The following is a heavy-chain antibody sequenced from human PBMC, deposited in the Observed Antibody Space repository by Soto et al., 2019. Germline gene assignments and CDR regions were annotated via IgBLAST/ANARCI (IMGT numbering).Heavy chain of an antibody. J-gene: IGHJ4*02. D-gene: IGHD3-10*01. Sequence: SETLSLACTVSGGSISSYYWSWIRQPPGKGLEWIGYIYYSGSTNYNPSLKSRVTISVDTSKNEFSLKLSSVTAADTAVYYCAREGFGAAEDYWGQGTQVTVSS. CDR2: IYYSGST. CDR1: GGSISSYY. V-gene: IGHV4-59*01. CDR3: AREGFGAAEDY.